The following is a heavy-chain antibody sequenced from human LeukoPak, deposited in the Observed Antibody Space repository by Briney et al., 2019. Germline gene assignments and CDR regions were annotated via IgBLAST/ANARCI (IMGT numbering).Heavy chain of an antibody. Sequence: PGGSLRLSCAASGFTFSSYAMHWVRQAPGKGLEWVAVISYDGSNKYYADSAKGRFTISRDNSKNTLYLQMNSLRAEDTAVYYCARASGGGWFGYWGQGTLVTVSS. J-gene: IGHJ4*02. CDR2: ISYDGSNK. CDR3: ARASGGGWFGY. CDR1: GFTFSSYA. V-gene: IGHV3-30*04. D-gene: IGHD6-19*01.